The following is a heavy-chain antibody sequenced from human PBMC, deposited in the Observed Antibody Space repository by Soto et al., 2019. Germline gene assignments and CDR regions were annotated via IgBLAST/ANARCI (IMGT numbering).Heavy chain of an antibody. CDR1: GGSISSYY. CDR2: IYYSGST. D-gene: IGHD3-22*01. J-gene: IGHJ6*02. Sequence: PSETLSLTCTVSGGSISSYYWSWIRQPPGKGLEWIGYIYYSGSTNYNPSLKSRVTISVDTSKNQFPLKLSSVTAADTAVYYCARDYGWLGYYYGMDVWGQGTTVTVSS. CDR3: ARDYGWLGYYYGMDV. V-gene: IGHV4-59*01.